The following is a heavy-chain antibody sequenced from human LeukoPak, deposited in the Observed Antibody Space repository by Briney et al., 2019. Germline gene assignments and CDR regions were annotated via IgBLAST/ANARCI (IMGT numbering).Heavy chain of an antibody. CDR1: GYTFTSYY. Sequence: ASVKVSCKASGYTFTSYYMHWVRQAPGQGLEWLGMINPSGGSTTYAQKLQGRVTMTRDTSTSTVYMELSSLRSEDTAVYYCARTERYSSSWYPAFDYWGQGTLVTVSS. CDR2: INPSGGST. V-gene: IGHV1-46*04. CDR3: ARTERYSSSWYPAFDY. D-gene: IGHD6-13*01. J-gene: IGHJ4*02.